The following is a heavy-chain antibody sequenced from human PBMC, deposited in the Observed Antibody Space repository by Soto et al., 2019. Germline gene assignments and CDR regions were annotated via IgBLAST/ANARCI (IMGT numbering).Heavy chain of an antibody. D-gene: IGHD2-2*01. V-gene: IGHV4-39*01. CDR1: GGSISSSTYS. Sequence: SETLSLTCTVPGGSISSSTYSWGLIRQPPGQGLEWIGSISYSGSTYYNPSLKSRVTMSVDTSKNQFSLKLSSVTAADTAVYYCARLHGYCISTSCYGYYGMDVWGQGTTVT. CDR2: ISYSGST. CDR3: ARLHGYCISTSCYGYYGMDV. J-gene: IGHJ6*02.